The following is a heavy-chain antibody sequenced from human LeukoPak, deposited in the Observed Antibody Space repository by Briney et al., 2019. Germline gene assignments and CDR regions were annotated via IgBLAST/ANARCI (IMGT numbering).Heavy chain of an antibody. CDR2: IFSGGTT. D-gene: IGHD6-19*01. J-gene: IGHJ4*02. V-gene: IGHV3-53*01. Sequence: PGGSLRLSCAASGFTVRSNYMSWVRRAPGKGLEWVSVIFSGGTTYYADSLKGRFTISRDNSENTLYLQMNSLRAEDTAVYYCARVNSSGWYSIDYWGQGTLVTVSS. CDR3: ARVNSSGWYSIDY. CDR1: GFTVRSNY.